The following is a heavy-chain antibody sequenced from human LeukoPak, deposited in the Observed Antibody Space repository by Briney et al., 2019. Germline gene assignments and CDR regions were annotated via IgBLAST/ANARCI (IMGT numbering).Heavy chain of an antibody. CDR3: ARLRGYSCGYGDY. CDR2: ISSSGNTI. Sequence: PGGSLRLSCAASGFTFSSYSMNWVRQAPGKGLEWVSYISSSGNTIDYADSVKGRFTISRDNAKNSLYLQMVSLRAEDTAVYYCARLRGYSCGYGDYWGQGTLVTVSS. V-gene: IGHV3-48*04. CDR1: GFTFSSYS. J-gene: IGHJ4*02. D-gene: IGHD5-18*01.